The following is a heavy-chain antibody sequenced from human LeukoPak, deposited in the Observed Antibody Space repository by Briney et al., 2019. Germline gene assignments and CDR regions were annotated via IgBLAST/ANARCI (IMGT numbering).Heavy chain of an antibody. Sequence: PGGSLRLSCAASGFTFSSYSMKWVRQAPGKGLKWVSAIIGSSLTTYYADSVKGRFTISRDNSKNTLYLQMNSLRAEDTAVYYCAKDLSPGPDWGQGTLVTVSS. V-gene: IGHV3-23*01. J-gene: IGHJ4*02. CDR3: AKDLSPGPD. CDR1: GFTFSSYS. CDR2: IIGSSLTT.